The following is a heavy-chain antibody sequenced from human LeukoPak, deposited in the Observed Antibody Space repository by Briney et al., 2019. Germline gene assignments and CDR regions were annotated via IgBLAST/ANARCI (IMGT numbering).Heavy chain of an antibody. J-gene: IGHJ4*02. Sequence: GGSLRLSCAASGFTFSHPWMSWVRQAPGKGLEWVGRIKSKTHGGTADYAAPVKGRFTISRDDSKNTLYLQMNSLNSEDTAVYYCAMEDSGARAWGRGTLVTVSS. CDR1: GFTFSHPW. CDR3: AMEDSGARA. V-gene: IGHV3-15*01. CDR2: IKSKTHGGTA. D-gene: IGHD4-17*01.